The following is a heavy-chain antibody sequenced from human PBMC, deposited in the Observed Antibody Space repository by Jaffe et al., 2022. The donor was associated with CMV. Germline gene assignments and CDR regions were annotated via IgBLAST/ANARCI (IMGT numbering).Heavy chain of an antibody. V-gene: IGHV3-48*03. D-gene: IGHD2-15*01. Sequence: EVQLVESGGGLVQPGGSLRLSCAASGFTFSSYEMNWVRQAPGKGLEWVSYISSSGSTIYYADSVKGRFTISRDNAKNSLYLQMNSLRAEDTAVYYCAGSPPLVVVAATRGNWFDPWGQGTLVTVSS. CDR2: ISSSGSTI. J-gene: IGHJ5*02. CDR1: GFTFSSYE. CDR3: AGSPPLVVVAATRGNWFDP.